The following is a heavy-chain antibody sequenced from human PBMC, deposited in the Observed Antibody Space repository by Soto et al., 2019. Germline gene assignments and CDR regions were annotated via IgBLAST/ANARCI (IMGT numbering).Heavy chain of an antibody. V-gene: IGHV3-66*04. CDR1: GVTVSSNY. Sequence: EVQLVESGGGLVQPGGSLRLSCAASGVTVSSNYMSWVRQAPGKGLEWVSVIYSGGSTYYADSVKGRFTISRDNSKNTLDLQMISLRAEDTVVCYCARHGYNYGGGYFDYWGQGTLVTVSS. CDR2: IYSGGST. D-gene: IGHD5-18*01. J-gene: IGHJ4*02. CDR3: ARHGYNYGGGYFDY.